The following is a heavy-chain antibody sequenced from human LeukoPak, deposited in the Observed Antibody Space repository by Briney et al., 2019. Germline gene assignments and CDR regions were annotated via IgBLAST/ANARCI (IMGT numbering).Heavy chain of an antibody. Sequence: GGSLRLSCAASGFTFSSYWMSWVRQAPGKGLEWVANIKQDGSEKYYVDSVKGRFTISRDNAKNSLYLQMNSLRAEDTAVYYCARALRFLEWLNFDYWGQGTLVTVSS. V-gene: IGHV3-7*01. CDR2: IKQDGSEK. J-gene: IGHJ4*02. CDR1: GFTFSSYW. D-gene: IGHD3-3*01. CDR3: ARALRFLEWLNFDY.